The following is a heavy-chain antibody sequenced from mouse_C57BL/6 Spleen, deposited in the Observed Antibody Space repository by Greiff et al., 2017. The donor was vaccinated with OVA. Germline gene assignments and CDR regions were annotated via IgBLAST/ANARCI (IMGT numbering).Heavy chain of an antibody. CDR3: ARDGDYDDAMDY. J-gene: IGHJ4*01. CDR2: INYDGSST. V-gene: IGHV5-16*01. D-gene: IGHD2-4*01. Sequence: DVKLVESEGGLVQPGRSMKLSCTASGFTFSDYYMAWVRQVPEKGLEWVANINYDGSSTYYLDSLKSRFIISRDNAKNILYLQMSSLKSEDTATYYCARDGDYDDAMDYWGQGTSVTVSS. CDR1: GFTFSDYY.